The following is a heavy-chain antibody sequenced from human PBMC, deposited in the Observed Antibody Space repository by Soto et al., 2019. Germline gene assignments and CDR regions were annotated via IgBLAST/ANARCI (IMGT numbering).Heavy chain of an antibody. J-gene: IGHJ4*02. V-gene: IGHV2-26*01. D-gene: IGHD5-12*01. CDR3: VRGWLRLYYFDY. CDR1: GFSLSNARMG. Sequence: QVTLKESGPVLVKPTETLTLTCTVSGFSLSNARMGVSWIRQPPGKALEWLAHIFSNDEKSYSTSLKSRLTIXKXXSNSQVVLTMTNMDPVDTATYYCVRGWLRLYYFDYWGQGTLVTVSS. CDR2: IFSNDEK.